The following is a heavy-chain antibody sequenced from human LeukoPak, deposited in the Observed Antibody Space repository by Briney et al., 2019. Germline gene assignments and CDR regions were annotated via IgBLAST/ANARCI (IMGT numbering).Heavy chain of an antibody. CDR1: GDSVSSSSAA. D-gene: IGHD3-22*01. Sequence: SQTLSLTCAISGDSVSSSSAAWNWIRQSPSRGLEWLGRTYYRSKWYNDYAVSVKSRITINPDTSKNQFSLQLNSVTPEDTAVYYCASLYDSSGYFDYWGQGTLVTVSS. CDR3: ASLYDSSGYFDY. J-gene: IGHJ4*02. CDR2: TYYRSKWYN. V-gene: IGHV6-1*01.